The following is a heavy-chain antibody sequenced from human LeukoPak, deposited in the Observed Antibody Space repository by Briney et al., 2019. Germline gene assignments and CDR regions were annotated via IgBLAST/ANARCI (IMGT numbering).Heavy chain of an antibody. CDR1: GGSISSSSYY. Sequence: SETLSLTCTVSGGSISSSSYYWGWIRQPPGKGLEWIGSIYYSGSTYYNPSLKSRVTISVDTSKNQFSLKLSSVTAADTAVYYCARHRIFGVVIRPNDAFDIWGQGTMVTVSS. CDR2: IYYSGST. D-gene: IGHD3-3*02. V-gene: IGHV4-39*01. J-gene: IGHJ3*02. CDR3: ARHRIFGVVIRPNDAFDI.